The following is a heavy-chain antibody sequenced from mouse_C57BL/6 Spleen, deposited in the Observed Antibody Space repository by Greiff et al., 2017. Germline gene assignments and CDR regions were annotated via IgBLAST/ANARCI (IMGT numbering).Heavy chain of an antibody. V-gene: IGHV1-50*01. CDR1: GYTFTSYW. Sequence: VQLQQPGAELVKPGASVTLSCKASGYTFTSYWMQWVNQRPGQGLEWIGEIDPSDSYTNYNQKFKGKATLTVDTSSSTAYLQLSSLTSEDSAVYYCARFTTVVALDEMDYWGQGTSVTVSS. CDR2: IDPSDSYT. CDR3: ARFTTVVALDEMDY. D-gene: IGHD1-1*01. J-gene: IGHJ4*01.